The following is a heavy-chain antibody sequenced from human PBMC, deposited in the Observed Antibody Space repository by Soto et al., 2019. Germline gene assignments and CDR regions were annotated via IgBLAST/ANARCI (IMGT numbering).Heavy chain of an antibody. D-gene: IGHD6-19*01. CDR2: IKQDGSEK. CDR1: GFTFSSYW. J-gene: IGHJ6*02. V-gene: IGHV3-7*01. CDR3: AGDRNGSQWLVPDYYYYYYGMDV. Sequence: GGSLRLSCAASGFTFSSYWMSWVRQAPGKGLEWVANIKQDGSEKYYVDSVKGRFTISRDNAKNSLYLQMNSLRAEDAAVYYCAGDRNGSQWLVPDYYYYYYGMDVWGQGTTVTVSS.